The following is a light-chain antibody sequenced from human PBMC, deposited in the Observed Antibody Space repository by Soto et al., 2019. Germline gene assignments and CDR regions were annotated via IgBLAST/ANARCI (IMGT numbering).Light chain of an antibody. Sequence: DILLTQSPGSLSLSPGERATLSCRASQSVGTSLAWYQQRPGQSPRLLIYGSSIRAAGVPDRFSGSRSATDFTLNIYSLEPEDFAVYHWQQYAGTPHTFGQGTTLE. CDR2: GSS. J-gene: IGKJ2*01. V-gene: IGKV3-20*01. CDR1: QSVGTS. CDR3: QQYAGTPHT.